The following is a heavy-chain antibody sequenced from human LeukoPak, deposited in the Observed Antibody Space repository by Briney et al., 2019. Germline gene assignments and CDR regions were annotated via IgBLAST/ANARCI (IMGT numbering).Heavy chain of an antibody. CDR1: GYTFTGYY. D-gene: IGHD3-22*01. CDR2: INPNSGGT. V-gene: IGHV1-2*02. J-gene: IGHJ3*02. CDR3: ARDTYYYDSSGYYYAFDI. Sequence: ASVKVSCKASGYTFTGYYMLWVRQALGQGLEWMGWINPNSGGTNYAQKFQGRVTMTRDTSISTAYMELSRLRSDDTAVYYCARDTYYYDSSGYYYAFDIWGQGTMVTVSS.